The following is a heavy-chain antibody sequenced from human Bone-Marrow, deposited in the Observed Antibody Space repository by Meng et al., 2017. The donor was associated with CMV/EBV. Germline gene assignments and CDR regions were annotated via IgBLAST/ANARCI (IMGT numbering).Heavy chain of an antibody. J-gene: IGHJ4*02. CDR2: IRYDGSNK. V-gene: IGHV3-30*02. D-gene: IGHD3-16*02. CDR1: GFTFSSYG. Sequence: GGSLRLSCAASGFTFSSYGMHWVRQAPGKGLEWVAFIRYDGSNKYYADSVKGRFTISRDNSKNTLYLQMNSLRAEDTAVYYCAKDPVYRANPGVYFEYWGQGTLVTVAS. CDR3: AKDPVYRANPGVYFEY.